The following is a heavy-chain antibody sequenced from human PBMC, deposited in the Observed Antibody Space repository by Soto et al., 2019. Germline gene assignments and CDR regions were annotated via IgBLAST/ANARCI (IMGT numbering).Heavy chain of an antibody. Sequence: GGSLRLSCEVSGFTFSTHGMHWVRQAPGKGLEWVAGTSYDGTNKYYARSVQGRFTISRENSMKTLYLQMNSLRTEDTAVYYCAKDLSGARWYYDALDVWGQGTTVTVSS. CDR3: AKDLSGARWYYDALDV. D-gene: IGHD2-15*01. V-gene: IGHV3-30*18. CDR1: GFTFSTHG. CDR2: TSYDGTNK. J-gene: IGHJ6*02.